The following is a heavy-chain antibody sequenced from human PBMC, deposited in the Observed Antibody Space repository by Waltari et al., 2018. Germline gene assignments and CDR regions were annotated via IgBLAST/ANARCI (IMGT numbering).Heavy chain of an antibody. Sequence: QVQLVQSGSELKKPGASVKVSCKASGYTFTDHAMNWVRQAPGQGLQFLGWINTNTQNPFDEPGFAGRFVFSLDTSISTVYMEITSLKTEDTAVYYCARELLGGGAFDSWGQGTLVSVSS. J-gene: IGHJ4*02. V-gene: IGHV7-4-1*02. CDR2: INTNTQNP. CDR1: GYTFTDHA. D-gene: IGHD3-16*01. CDR3: ARELLGGGAFDS.